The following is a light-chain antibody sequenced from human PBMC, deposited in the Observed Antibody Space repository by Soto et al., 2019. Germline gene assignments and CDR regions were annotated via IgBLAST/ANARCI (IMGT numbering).Light chain of an antibody. J-gene: IGKJ4*01. CDR1: QTVNSKY. Sequence: EIVLTQSPGTLSLSPGERATLSCRASQTVNSKYLAWYQQKPGQAPRLLIYGASSRPTGIPDRFSGSGSETDFTLTISRLEPEDFAVYSWQQYGSSPLTFGGGTKVEIK. CDR2: GAS. CDR3: QQYGSSPLT. V-gene: IGKV3-20*01.